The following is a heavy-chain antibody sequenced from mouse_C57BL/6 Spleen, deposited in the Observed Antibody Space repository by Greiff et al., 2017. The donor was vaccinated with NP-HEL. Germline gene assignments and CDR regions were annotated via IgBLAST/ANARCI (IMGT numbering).Heavy chain of an antibody. CDR3: ARQKGNYYGMDY. Sequence: VQLQQPGAELVKPGASVKLSCKASGYTFTSYWMHWVKQRPGQGLEWIGMIHPNSGSTNYNEKFKSKATLNVDKSSSTAYMQLSSLTSEDSAVYYCARQKGNYYGMDYWGQGTTLTVSS. D-gene: IGHD1-1*01. V-gene: IGHV1-64*01. CDR2: IHPNSGST. CDR1: GYTFTSYW. J-gene: IGHJ2*01.